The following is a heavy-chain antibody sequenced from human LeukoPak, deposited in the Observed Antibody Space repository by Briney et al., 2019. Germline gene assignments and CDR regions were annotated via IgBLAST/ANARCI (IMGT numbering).Heavy chain of an antibody. D-gene: IGHD3-10*01. CDR3: ARAMVRGVMPPLDY. CDR2: IIPILGIA. J-gene: IGHJ4*02. V-gene: IGHV1-69*04. Sequence: SVKVSCKASGGTFSSYAISWVRQAPGQGLEWMGRIIPILGIANYAQKFQGRVTITADKSTSTAYMELSSLRSEDTAVYYCARAMVRGVMPPLDYWGQGTLVTASS. CDR1: GGTFSSYA.